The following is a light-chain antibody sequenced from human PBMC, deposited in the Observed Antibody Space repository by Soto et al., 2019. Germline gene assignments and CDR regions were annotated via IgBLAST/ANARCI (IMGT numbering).Light chain of an antibody. CDR2: GAS. CDR3: QRYGRSPRT. Sequence: EIVLTQSPGTLSFSPGERATLSCRASQSVSSSYLAWYQQKPGQAPRLLIYGASSRAAGIPDRFSGSGSGTEFSLTFSRLEPEDFAVYFCQRYGRSPRTFGQGTKVEIK. V-gene: IGKV3-20*01. CDR1: QSVSSSY. J-gene: IGKJ1*01.